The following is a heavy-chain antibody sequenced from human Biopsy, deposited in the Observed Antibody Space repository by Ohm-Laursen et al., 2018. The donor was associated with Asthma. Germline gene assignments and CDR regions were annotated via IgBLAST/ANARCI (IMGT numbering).Heavy chain of an antibody. D-gene: IGHD3-22*01. V-gene: IGHV4-31*03. CDR1: YGSITSGGYN. CDR3: ARAQDYYDSRGYYRSFDY. J-gene: IGHJ4*02. CDR2: IYYSGST. Sequence: SQTLSLTCPVSYGSITSGGYNWTWIRQHPGKGLEWIGFIYYSGSTYYNPSLKSRVSISIDTSKNQFSLKLSSVTAADTAVYYCARAQDYYDSRGYYRSFDYWGQGTLVTVSS.